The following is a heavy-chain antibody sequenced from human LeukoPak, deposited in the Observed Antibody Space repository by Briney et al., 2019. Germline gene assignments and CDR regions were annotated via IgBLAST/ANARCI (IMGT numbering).Heavy chain of an antibody. CDR1: GFTFSSYA. CDR3: AREESYYDFWSGYYRNWFDP. V-gene: IGHV3-23*01. Sequence: GGSLRLSCAASGFTFSSYAMSWVRQAPGKGLEWVTAISGSGDSTHYANSVKGRFTISRDNSKNTLYLQMDSLRAEDTVVYYCAREESYYDFWSGYYRNWFDPWGQGTLVTVSS. J-gene: IGHJ5*02. D-gene: IGHD3-3*01. CDR2: ISGSGDST.